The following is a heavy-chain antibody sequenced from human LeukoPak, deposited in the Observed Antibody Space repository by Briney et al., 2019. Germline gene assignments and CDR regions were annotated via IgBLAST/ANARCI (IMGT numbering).Heavy chain of an antibody. CDR1: GFTFDDYA. V-gene: IGHV3-43*02. CDR2: ISGDGGST. CDR3: VRTNFNY. J-gene: IGHJ4*02. Sequence: GGSLRLSCAASGFTFDDYAMHWVRQAPGKGLEWVSLISGDGGSTYYADSVKGRFTISRDNAQSTLYLQMNSLRAEDTAVYYCVRTNFNYWGQGTLVTVSS. D-gene: IGHD1-14*01.